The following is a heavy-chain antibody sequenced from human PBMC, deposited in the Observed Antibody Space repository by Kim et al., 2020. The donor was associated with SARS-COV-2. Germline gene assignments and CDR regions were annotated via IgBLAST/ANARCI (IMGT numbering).Heavy chain of an antibody. V-gene: IGHV1-2*02. CDR3: ARSGEFDY. J-gene: IGHJ4*02. Sequence: GERKYAQKFQGRVTMTRDTSISTAYMELNSLISDDTAVYYCARSGEFDYWGQGALVTVSS. CDR2: GER. D-gene: IGHD3-10*01.